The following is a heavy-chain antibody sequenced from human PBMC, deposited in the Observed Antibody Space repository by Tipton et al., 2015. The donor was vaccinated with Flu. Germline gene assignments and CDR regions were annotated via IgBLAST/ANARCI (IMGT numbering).Heavy chain of an antibody. CDR1: SGSIRSTNYF. J-gene: IGHJ4*02. D-gene: IGHD3-10*02. Sequence: GLVKPSETLSLTCTVSSGSIRSTNYFCAWIRQPPGKRLELIGSIYPSGTTYYNPSLKSRVTISVDTSKSQFSLKLRSVTAADTAVYYCARLSYYDVDLKNFYLDYWGQGTLITVS. CDR2: IYPSGTT. V-gene: IGHV4-39*01. CDR3: ARLSYYDVDLKNFYLDY.